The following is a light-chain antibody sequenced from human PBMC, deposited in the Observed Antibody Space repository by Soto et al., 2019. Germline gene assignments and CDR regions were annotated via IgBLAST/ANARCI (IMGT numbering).Light chain of an antibody. CDR2: EVS. CDR1: SSDVGSYNL. J-gene: IGLJ3*02. CDR3: CSYAGSSTGV. V-gene: IGLV2-23*02. Sequence: QSALTQPASVSGSPGQSITISCTGTSSDVGSYNLVSWYQQHPDKAPKLIIYEVSKWSSGVSSRFSASKSGNTASLTISGLQSEDEADYYCCSYAGSSTGVFGGGTKVTVL.